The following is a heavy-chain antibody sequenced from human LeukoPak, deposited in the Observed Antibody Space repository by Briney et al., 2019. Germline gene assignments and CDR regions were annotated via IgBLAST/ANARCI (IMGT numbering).Heavy chain of an antibody. D-gene: IGHD6-13*01. CDR3: AKGLLTKTHGISWDPFAS. V-gene: IGHV3-23*01. J-gene: IGHJ4*02. Sequence: GGSLRLSCAASGFTFSGYAMTWVRQAPGKGLEWVATISGPGSTTYYADSVTGRFTISRDNPQNTLYLQMNSRRAEDTAIYYCAKGLLTKTHGISWDPFASWGQGTLVSVSS. CDR1: GFTFSGYA. CDR2: ISGPGSTT.